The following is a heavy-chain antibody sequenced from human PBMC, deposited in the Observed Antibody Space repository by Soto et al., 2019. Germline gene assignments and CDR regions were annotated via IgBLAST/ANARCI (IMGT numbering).Heavy chain of an antibody. CDR2: IIPIFGTA. V-gene: IGHV1-69*01. CDR3: ARPTAYDFWGGSKVYYYYYGMDV. Sequence: QVQLVQSGAEVKKPGSSVKVSCKASGGTFSSYAISWVRQAPGQGLEWMGGIIPIFGTANYAQKFQGRVTITADESTSTAYMELSSLRSEDTAVYYCARPTAYDFWGGSKVYYYYYGMDVWGQGTTVTVSS. J-gene: IGHJ6*02. D-gene: IGHD3-3*01. CDR1: GGTFSSYA.